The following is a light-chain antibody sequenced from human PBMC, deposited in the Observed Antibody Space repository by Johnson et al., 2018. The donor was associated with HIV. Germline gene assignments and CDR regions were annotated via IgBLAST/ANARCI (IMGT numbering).Light chain of an antibody. V-gene: IGLV1-51*02. J-gene: IGLJ1*01. CDR3: GTWDSSLSAGV. Sequence: QSVLTQPPSVSAAPGQKVTISCSGSSSNIGNNYVSWFQHLPGTAPKLLIYENNKRPSGIPDRFSASKSGTSATLGITGLQNGDEADYYCGTWDSSLSAGVFGTGTKVTVL. CDR1: SSNIGNNY. CDR2: ENN.